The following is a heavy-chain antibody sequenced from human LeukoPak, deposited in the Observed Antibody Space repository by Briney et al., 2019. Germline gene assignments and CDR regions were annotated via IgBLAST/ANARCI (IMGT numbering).Heavy chain of an antibody. CDR2: ISSSGSTT. J-gene: IGHJ4*02. D-gene: IGHD6-6*01. Sequence: GGSLRLSCAASGFTFSNYEMNWVRQAPGKGLEWVSYISSSGSTTYYADSVKGRFTISRDNAKNSLYLQMNSLRAEDTAVYYCARETYSSSPNFDYWSQGTLVTVSS. CDR3: ARETYSSSPNFDY. V-gene: IGHV3-48*03. CDR1: GFTFSNYE.